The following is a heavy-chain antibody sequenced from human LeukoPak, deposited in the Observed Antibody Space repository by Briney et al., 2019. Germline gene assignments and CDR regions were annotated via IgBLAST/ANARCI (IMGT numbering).Heavy chain of an antibody. CDR1: GGSISSYY. D-gene: IGHD6-6*01. CDR2: IYYSGST. CDR3: ARMGNGGSSEVDY. V-gene: IGHV4-59*12. Sequence: PSETLSLTCTVSGGSISSYYWSWIRQPPGKGLEWIGYIYYSGSTNYNPSLKSRVTISVDTSKNQFSLKLSSVTAADTAVYYCARMGNGGSSEVDYWGQGTLVTVSS. J-gene: IGHJ4*02.